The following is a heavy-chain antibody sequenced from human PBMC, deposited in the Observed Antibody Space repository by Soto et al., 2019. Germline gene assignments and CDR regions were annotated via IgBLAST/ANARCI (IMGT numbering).Heavy chain of an antibody. V-gene: IGHV4-59*01. CDR2: IYYSGST. D-gene: IGHD6-19*01. CDR1: GGSINSYY. J-gene: IGHJ5*01. Sequence: SETLSLTCTVSGGSINSYYWSWIRQPPGKGLEWIGYIYYSGSTKYNPSLKSRVTISLDTSKNQFSLKLSSVTAADTAAYYCARGGWSVDSWGRGILVTVSS. CDR3: ARGGWSVDS.